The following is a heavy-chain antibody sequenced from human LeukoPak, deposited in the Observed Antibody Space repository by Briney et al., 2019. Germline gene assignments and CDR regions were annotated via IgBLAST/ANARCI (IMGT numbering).Heavy chain of an antibody. CDR1: DGSVSSYY. CDR3: ARHPPRESRGNAFDI. CDR2: IYFSGTT. J-gene: IGHJ3*02. V-gene: IGHV4-59*08. Sequence: PSETLPLTCTVSDGSVSSYYWSWIRQPPGKGLEWIGYIYFSGTTNYNPSLKSRVAISVDTSKNQFSLKLSSVTAADTALYYCARHPPRESRGNAFDIWGQGTVVTVSS. D-gene: IGHD5-24*01.